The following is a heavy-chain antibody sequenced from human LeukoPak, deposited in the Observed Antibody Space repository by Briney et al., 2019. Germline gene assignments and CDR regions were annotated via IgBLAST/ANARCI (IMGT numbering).Heavy chain of an antibody. J-gene: IGHJ3*02. V-gene: IGHV5-51*01. CDR3: ARTGYSSGWYGGFDI. Sequence: GESLKISCKGSGYSFTNYWIGWVRQMPGKGLEWMGIIYPGDSDTRYSPSFQGQVTISDDKSISTAYLQWSTLKASDTAMYYCARTGYSSGWYGGFDIWGQGTLVTVSS. CDR2: IYPGDSDT. CDR1: GYSFTNYW. D-gene: IGHD6-19*01.